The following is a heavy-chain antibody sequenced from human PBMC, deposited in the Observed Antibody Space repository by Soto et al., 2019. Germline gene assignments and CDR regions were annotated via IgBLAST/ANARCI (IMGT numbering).Heavy chain of an antibody. Sequence: SETLSLTCNVSGDSMSKYYWSWVRQPAGKGLEWIGRIWTSGGTNYNPSLKSRVTMPIDTSNKHFSLDLKSVTAADTAVYYCARTVGAAYYFDFWGQGVLVTVSS. J-gene: IGHJ4*02. CDR2: IWTSGGT. CDR1: GDSMSKYY. V-gene: IGHV4-4*07. D-gene: IGHD3-16*01. CDR3: ARTVGAAYYFDF.